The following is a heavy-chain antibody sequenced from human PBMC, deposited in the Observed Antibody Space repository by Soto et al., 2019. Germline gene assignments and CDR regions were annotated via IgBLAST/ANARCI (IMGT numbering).Heavy chain of an antibody. D-gene: IGHD3-10*01. CDR2: IDPSDSYT. V-gene: IGHV5-10-1*01. CDR1: GYSFTSYW. CDR3: VCRISVVRGVTAVNVY. J-gene: IGHJ4*02. Sequence: GESLKISCKGSGYSFTSYWISWVRQMPGKGLEWMGRIDPSDSYTNYSPSFQGHVTISADKSISTAYLQWSSLKASDTAVYYCVCRISVVRGVTAVNVYWGQGTLVTVSS.